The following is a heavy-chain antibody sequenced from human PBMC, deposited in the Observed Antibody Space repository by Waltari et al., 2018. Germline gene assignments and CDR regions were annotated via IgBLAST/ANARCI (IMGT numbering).Heavy chain of an antibody. V-gene: IGHV3-9*01. D-gene: IGHD6-13*01. CDR3: AKDHGIAAAGLDY. CDR2: ISWNSGSI. Sequence: EVQLVESGGGLVQPGRSLRLSCAASGFTFDDYAMHWVRQAPGKGLEGVSGISWNSGSIGYADSVKGRFTISRDNAKNSLYLQMNSLRAEDTALYYCAKDHGIAAAGLDYWGQGTLVTVSS. J-gene: IGHJ4*02. CDR1: GFTFDDYA.